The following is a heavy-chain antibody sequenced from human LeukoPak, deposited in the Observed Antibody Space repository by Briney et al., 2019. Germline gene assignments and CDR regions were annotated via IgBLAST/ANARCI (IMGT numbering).Heavy chain of an antibody. CDR3: AKDLVVRGVINSYYYYYGMDV. CDR2: ISYDGSNK. Sequence: PGRSLRLSCAASGFTFSSYAMHWVRQAPGKGLEWVAVISYDGSNKYYADSVKGRFTISRDNSKNTLYLQMNSLRAEDTAVYYCAKDLVVRGVINSYYYYYGMDVWGQGTTVTVSS. D-gene: IGHD3-10*01. V-gene: IGHV3-30-3*01. J-gene: IGHJ6*02. CDR1: GFTFSSYA.